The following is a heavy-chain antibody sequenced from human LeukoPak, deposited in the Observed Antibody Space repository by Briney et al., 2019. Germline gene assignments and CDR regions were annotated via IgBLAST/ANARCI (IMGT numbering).Heavy chain of an antibody. Sequence: GGSLRLSCAVSGFTVSGDYMSWVRQAPGKGLEWVSVMYSGGATYYADSVKGRFTISRDNSKNTLYLQMNSLRVEDTAVYYCARDLGSGYDDYWGQGTLVTVSS. J-gene: IGHJ4*02. CDR2: MYSGGAT. CDR3: ARDLGSGYDDY. CDR1: GFTVSGDY. D-gene: IGHD6-19*01. V-gene: IGHV3-53*01.